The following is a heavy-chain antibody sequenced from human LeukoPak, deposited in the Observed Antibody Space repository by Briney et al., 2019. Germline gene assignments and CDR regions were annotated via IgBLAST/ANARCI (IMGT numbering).Heavy chain of an antibody. CDR1: GGSISSYY. Sequence: SETLSLTCTVSGGSISSYYWSWIRQPAGKGLEWIGYIYYSGSTNYNPSLKSRVTISVDTSKNQFSLKLSSVTAADTAVYYCARGLVDIVATIPRMYYFDYWGQGTLVTVSS. D-gene: IGHD5-12*01. J-gene: IGHJ4*02. CDR2: IYYSGST. CDR3: ARGLVDIVATIPRMYYFDY. V-gene: IGHV4-59*08.